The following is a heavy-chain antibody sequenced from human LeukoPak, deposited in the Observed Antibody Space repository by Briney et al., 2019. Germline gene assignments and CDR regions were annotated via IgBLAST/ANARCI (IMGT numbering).Heavy chain of an antibody. D-gene: IGHD3-9*01. Sequence: GASVKVSCKASGYTFTGYYMHWVRQAPGQGLEWMGWINPNSGGTNYAQKFQGRVTMTRDTSISTAYMELSRLRSDDTAVYYCVRWSANYDILTGYSTSVWGQGTLVTVSS. CDR1: GYTFTGYY. V-gene: IGHV1-2*02. CDR3: VRWSANYDILTGYSTSV. CDR2: INPNSGGT. J-gene: IGHJ4*02.